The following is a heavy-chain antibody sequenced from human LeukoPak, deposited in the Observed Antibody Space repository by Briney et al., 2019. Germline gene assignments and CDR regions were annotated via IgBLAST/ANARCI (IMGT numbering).Heavy chain of an antibody. CDR2: IYHSGST. CDR1: GASISSNNW. Sequence: SETLSLTCASSGASISSNNWWSWVRQPPGKGLEWIGEIYHSGSTNYNPSLESRVTISVDKSKNQFSLKLSSVTAADTAVYYCARGYDKSAFDFWGQGTMVTVSS. D-gene: IGHD3-22*01. CDR3: ARGYDKSAFDF. J-gene: IGHJ3*01. V-gene: IGHV4-4*02.